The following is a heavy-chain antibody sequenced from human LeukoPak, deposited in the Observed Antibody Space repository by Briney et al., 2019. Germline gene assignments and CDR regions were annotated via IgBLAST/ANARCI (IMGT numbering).Heavy chain of an antibody. D-gene: IGHD3-10*01. CDR3: ARDGHYPNAFDI. Sequence: ASVSVSCKASGYTFNGHYIHWVRQAPGQGLEWMGWINPDSGGTYSAQKFQGRVTMTRDTSTSTVYMELYSLRSDDTALYYCARDGHYPNAFDIWGRGTMVTVSS. CDR2: INPDSGGT. V-gene: IGHV1-2*02. CDR1: GYTFNGHY. J-gene: IGHJ3*02.